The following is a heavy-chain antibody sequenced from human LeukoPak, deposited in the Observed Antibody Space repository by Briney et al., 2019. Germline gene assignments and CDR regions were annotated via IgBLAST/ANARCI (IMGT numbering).Heavy chain of an antibody. V-gene: IGHV6-1*01. D-gene: IGHD3-10*01. J-gene: IGHJ3*02. CDR2: TYYRSKWFN. CDR1: GDSVSSNSAA. CDR3: ARGFGYGFDI. Sequence: SPTLSLTCAISGDSVSSNSAAWNWIRQSPSRGLEWLGRTYYRSKWFNGYAVSVKSRITVNPDTSKNQFSLQLSSVTPEDTAVYFCARGFGYGFDIWGQGTMVTVSS.